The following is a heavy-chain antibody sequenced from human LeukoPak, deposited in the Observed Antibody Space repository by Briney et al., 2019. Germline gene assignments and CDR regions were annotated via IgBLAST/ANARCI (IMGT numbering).Heavy chain of an antibody. CDR1: GYTFTSYG. V-gene: IGHV1-18*01. D-gene: IGHD3-3*01. J-gene: IGHJ4*02. Sequence: ASVKVSCKASGYTFTSYGISWVRQAPGQGLEWMGWISAYNGNTNYAPKLQGRVTMTTDTSTSTAYMELRSLRSDDTAVYYCARGITIFGVVIPLDYWGQGTLVTVSS. CDR2: ISAYNGNT. CDR3: ARGITIFGVVIPLDY.